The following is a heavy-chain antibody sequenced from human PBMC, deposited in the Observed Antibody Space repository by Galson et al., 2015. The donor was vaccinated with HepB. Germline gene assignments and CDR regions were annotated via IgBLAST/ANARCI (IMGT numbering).Heavy chain of an antibody. CDR1: GFTFSDHY. V-gene: IGHV3-23*01. Sequence: SLRLSCAASGFTFSDHYMEWVRQAPGKGLEWVSAISGSGGSTYYADSVKGRFTISRDNSKNTLYLQMNSLRAEDTAVYYCAKGFYDAFDIWGQGTMATVSS. CDR2: ISGSGGST. CDR3: AKGFYDAFDI. D-gene: IGHD2/OR15-2a*01. J-gene: IGHJ3*02.